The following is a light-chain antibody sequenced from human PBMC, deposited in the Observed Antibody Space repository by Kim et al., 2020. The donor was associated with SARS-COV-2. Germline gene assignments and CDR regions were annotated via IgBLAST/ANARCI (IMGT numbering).Light chain of an antibody. J-gene: IGLJ3*02. V-gene: IGLV1-40*01. CDR2: GNN. CDR3: QSFDGTLSGV. CDR1: SSNIGANCD. Sequence: QSVLTQPPSVSGAPGQRVTISCTGSSSNIGANCDVHWYQQLPGTAPKLLIFGNNNRPSGVPDRFSASKSGTSASLAITGLQAEDEADYYCQSFDGTLSGVFGGGTQLTVL.